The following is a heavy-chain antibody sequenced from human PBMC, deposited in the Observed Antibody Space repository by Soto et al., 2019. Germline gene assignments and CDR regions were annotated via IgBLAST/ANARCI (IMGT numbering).Heavy chain of an antibody. CDR2: IYSGGST. Sequence: EVQLVESGGGLVQPGGSLRLSCAASGFTVSSNYMSWVRQAPGKGLEWVSVIYSGGSTYYADSVKGRFTISRDNSKNTLYLQMNSLRAEDTAVYYCAKNFYHYDFWREYMDVWGKGTTVTVSS. CDR1: GFTVSSNY. D-gene: IGHD3-3*01. J-gene: IGHJ6*03. V-gene: IGHV3-66*01. CDR3: AKNFYHYDFWREYMDV.